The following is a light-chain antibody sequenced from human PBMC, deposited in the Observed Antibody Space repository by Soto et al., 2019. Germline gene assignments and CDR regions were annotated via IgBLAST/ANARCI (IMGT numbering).Light chain of an antibody. V-gene: IGKV3-20*01. CDR3: EQYGSSPT. J-gene: IGKJ1*01. CDR2: DVS. Sequence: EIVLTQSPGTLSLSPGERATLSCRSSQRVSSSYLAWYQQKPGQAPRLLIYDVSSRATGIPDRFSGSGSGTDFTLTISRLEPEDFAVYYCEQYGSSPTFGQGTKVEI. CDR1: QRVSSSY.